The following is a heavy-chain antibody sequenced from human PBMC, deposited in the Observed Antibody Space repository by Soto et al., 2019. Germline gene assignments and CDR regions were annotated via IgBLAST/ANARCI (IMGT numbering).Heavy chain of an antibody. Sequence: LRLHCAASGFIFSSYAMHWVRQAPGKGLEWVAVISYDGSNKYCADSVKGRFTISRDNSKNTLYLQMNSMRAEDRAVYYCARDYANKHYYYYGMDVWGQGTTVTVSS. D-gene: IGHD2-2*01. CDR2: ISYDGSNK. J-gene: IGHJ6*02. CDR1: GFIFSSYA. V-gene: IGHV3-30-3*01. CDR3: ARDYANKHYYYYGMDV.